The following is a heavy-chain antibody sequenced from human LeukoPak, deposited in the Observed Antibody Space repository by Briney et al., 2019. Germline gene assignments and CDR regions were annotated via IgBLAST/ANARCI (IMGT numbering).Heavy chain of an antibody. CDR1: GYTFTSYY. CDR3: ARDGEFRYCSSTSCHAPYYYGSGSSAFDI. Sequence: ASVKVSCKASGYTFTSYYMHWVRRAPGQGLEWMGIINPSGGSTSYAQKFQGRVTMTRDTSTSTVYMELSSLRSEDTAVYYCARDGEFRYCSSTSCHAPYYYGSGSSAFDIWGQGTMVTVSS. V-gene: IGHV1-46*01. CDR2: INPSGGST. J-gene: IGHJ3*02. D-gene: IGHD2-2*01.